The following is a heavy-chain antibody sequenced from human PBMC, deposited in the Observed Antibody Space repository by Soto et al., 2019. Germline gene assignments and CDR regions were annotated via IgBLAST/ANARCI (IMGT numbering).Heavy chain of an antibody. J-gene: IGHJ6*02. CDR2: IDPSDSYT. CDR1: GYSFTSYW. Sequence: PGESLKISCKGSGYSFTSYWISWVRQMPGKGLEWMGRIDPSDSYTNYSPSFQGHVTISADKSISTAYLQWSSLKASDTAMYHCARLNYDFWSGSSYYYYGMDVWGQGTTVTVSS. CDR3: ARLNYDFWSGSSYYYYGMDV. V-gene: IGHV5-10-1*01. D-gene: IGHD3-3*01.